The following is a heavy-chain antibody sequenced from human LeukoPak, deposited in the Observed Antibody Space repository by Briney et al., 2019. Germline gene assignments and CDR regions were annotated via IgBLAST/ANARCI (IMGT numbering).Heavy chain of an antibody. V-gene: IGHV4-59*01. D-gene: IGHD3-22*01. CDR3: AIFYYDSSGYYSFDY. J-gene: IGHJ4*02. CDR1: GGAISSYY. Sequence: PLETLSLTCTLSGGAISSYYWSWIPQPPGKGLEWIGYIYYSGSTKYNPSLKSRVTISVDTSKNQFSLKLSSVTAADTAVYYCAIFYYDSSGYYSFDYWGQGTLVTVSS. CDR2: IYYSGST.